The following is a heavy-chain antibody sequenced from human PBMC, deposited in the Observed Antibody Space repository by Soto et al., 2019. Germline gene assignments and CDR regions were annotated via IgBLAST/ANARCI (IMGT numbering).Heavy chain of an antibody. J-gene: IGHJ4*02. CDR1: GYTFTSYG. Sequence: QVQLVQSGAEVKKPGASVKVSCKASGYTFTSYGISWVRQAPGQGLEWMGWISAYNGNTNYAQNLQGRVTMTTDTXXXXXXXXXXXXXXXXXXXXXXXXDLTPSDYWGQGTLVTVS. V-gene: IGHV1-18*01. CDR3: XXDLTPSDY. D-gene: IGHD2-15*01. CDR2: ISAYNGNT.